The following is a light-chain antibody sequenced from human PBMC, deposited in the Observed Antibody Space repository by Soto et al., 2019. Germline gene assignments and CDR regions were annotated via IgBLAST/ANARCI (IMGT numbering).Light chain of an antibody. Sequence: EIVMTQSPATLSVSPGERATLSCRASQSVSXXLAWYQQKPGQAPRLLIYGASTRATGVPARFSGSGSGTEXXXXXXXLXSEDFAXXXXXXCYNWPLTFGGGTKVEIK. CDR3: XXCYNWPLT. CDR2: GAS. V-gene: IGKV3-15*01. J-gene: IGKJ4*01. CDR1: QSVSXX.